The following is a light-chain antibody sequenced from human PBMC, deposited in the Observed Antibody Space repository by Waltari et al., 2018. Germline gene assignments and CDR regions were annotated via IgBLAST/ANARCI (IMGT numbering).Light chain of an antibody. Sequence: DIVMTQSPESLTVSLGERATIKCKSSQSILYTSSNKNYLAWYQQKPGQPPKLLIYWASTRESGVPDRFSGSGSGADFSLTISNLQAEDVAVYYCQQYYTPPWTFGQGTRVEIK. CDR3: QQYYTPPWT. J-gene: IGKJ1*01. CDR2: WAS. V-gene: IGKV4-1*01. CDR1: QSILYTSSNKNY.